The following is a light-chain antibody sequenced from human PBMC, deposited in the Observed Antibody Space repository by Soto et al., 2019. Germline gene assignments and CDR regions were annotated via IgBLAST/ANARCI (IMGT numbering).Light chain of an antibody. CDR2: GAS. CDR3: QQYSNIPWT. CDR1: QSVSTSY. J-gene: IGKJ1*01. V-gene: IGKV3-20*01. Sequence: EIVLTQSPGTLSLSPGERATLSCRASQSVSTSYLAWYQHKPGLAPRLLIYGASSRATGIPDRFSGSGSGTDFTLTINRLEPEDFAVYYCQQYSNIPWTLGQGTKVDIK.